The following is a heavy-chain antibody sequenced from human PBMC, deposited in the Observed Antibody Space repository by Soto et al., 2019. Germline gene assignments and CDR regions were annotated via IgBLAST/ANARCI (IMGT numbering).Heavy chain of an antibody. V-gene: IGHV3-23*01. Sequence: DVQLLESGGGLVQPGGSLRLSCAVSGFPFSSYVMTWVRQAPGKGLEWVSVISGGGGSTNYAESVKGRFTISRDNAKNSLYLEMNSLRAEDTAVYYCARESEDLTSNFDYWGQGTLVTVSS. CDR1: GFPFSSYV. CDR3: ARESEDLTSNFDY. CDR2: ISGGGGST. J-gene: IGHJ4*02.